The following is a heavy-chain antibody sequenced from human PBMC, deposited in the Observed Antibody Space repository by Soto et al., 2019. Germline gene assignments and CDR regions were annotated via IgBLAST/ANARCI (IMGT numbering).Heavy chain of an antibody. CDR1: GFTFSSYA. V-gene: IGHV3-64D*06. J-gene: IGHJ6*02. CDR3: VKDRGGVDGDILTGYWAYGVEDV. Sequence: HPGGSLRLSCSASGFTFSSYAMHWVRQAPGKGLEYVSAISSNGGSTYYADSVKGRFTISRDNSKNTLYLQMSSLRAEDTAVYYCVKDRGGVDGDILTGYWAYGVEDVWGQGTTVTAP. CDR2: ISSNGGST. D-gene: IGHD3-9*01.